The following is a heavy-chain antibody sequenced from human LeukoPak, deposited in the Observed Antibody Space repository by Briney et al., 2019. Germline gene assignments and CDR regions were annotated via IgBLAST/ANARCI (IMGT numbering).Heavy chain of an antibody. CDR1: GFTFSSYS. J-gene: IGHJ6*02. CDR3: AKDLLKCSSTSCYGWYYYGMDV. D-gene: IGHD2-2*01. V-gene: IGHV3-23*01. Sequence: GGSLRLSCAASGFTFSSYSMNWVRQAPGKGLEWVSAISGSGGYTYYADSVRGRFTTSRDNSKNTLYLQMNSLRAEDTAVYYCAKDLLKCSSTSCYGWYYYGMDVWGQGTTVTVSS. CDR2: ISGSGGYT.